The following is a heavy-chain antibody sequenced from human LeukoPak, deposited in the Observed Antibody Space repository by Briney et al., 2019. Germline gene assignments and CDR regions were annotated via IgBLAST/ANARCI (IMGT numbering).Heavy chain of an antibody. V-gene: IGHV3-30-3*01. D-gene: IGHD1-20*01. CDR2: ISYDGSNK. J-gene: IGHJ4*02. CDR3: ARDPNWRYLDY. CDR1: GFTFSSYA. Sequence: GGSLRLSCAASGFTFSSYAMHWVRQAPGKGLEWVAVISYDGSNKYYADSVKGRFTISRDNSKNTLYLQMNSLRAEDTAVYYCARDPNWRYLDYWGQGTLVTVSS.